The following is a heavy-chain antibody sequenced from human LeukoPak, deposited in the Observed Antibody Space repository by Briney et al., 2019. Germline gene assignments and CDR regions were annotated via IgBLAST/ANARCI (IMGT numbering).Heavy chain of an antibody. CDR3: ARDVGDYGDYYFDY. CDR2: ISYDGSNK. V-gene: IGHV3-30-3*01. D-gene: IGHD4-17*01. J-gene: IGHJ4*02. CDR1: GFTFSSYA. Sequence: GGSLRLSCAASGFTFSSYAMHWVRQAPGKGLEWVAVISYDGSNKYYADSVKGRFTISRDNSKNTLYLQMNSLRAEDTAVYYCARDVGDYGDYYFDYWGQGTLVTVSS.